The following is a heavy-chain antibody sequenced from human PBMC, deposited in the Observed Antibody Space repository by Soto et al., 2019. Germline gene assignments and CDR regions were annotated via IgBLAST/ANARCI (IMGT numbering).Heavy chain of an antibody. J-gene: IGHJ6*02. CDR2: IYYSGST. CDR1: GGSISSGGYY. Sequence: SETLSLTCTVSGGSISSGGYYWSWIRQHPGKGLEWIGYIYYSGSTYYNPSLKSRVTISVDMSKNQFSLKLSSVTAADTAVYYCARDRYQRIAAAGTDGMDVWGQGTTVTVSS. V-gene: IGHV4-31*03. D-gene: IGHD6-13*01. CDR3: ARDRYQRIAAAGTDGMDV.